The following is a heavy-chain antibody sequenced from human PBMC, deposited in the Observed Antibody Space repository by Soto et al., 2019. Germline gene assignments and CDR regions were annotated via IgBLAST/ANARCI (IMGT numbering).Heavy chain of an antibody. CDR1: GGTFSSYT. CDR2: IIPILGIA. CDR3: AREVGYSNYYCDYSRDV. Sequence: QVQLVQSGAEVKKPGSSVKVSCKASGGTFSSYTISWVRQAPGQGLEWMGRIIPILGIANYAQKFQGRVRITADKSTSTAYRELSSLRSEDTAVYYCAREVGYSNYYCDYSRDVWVKGTTVAVSS. V-gene: IGHV1-69*08. D-gene: IGHD4-4*01. J-gene: IGHJ6*03.